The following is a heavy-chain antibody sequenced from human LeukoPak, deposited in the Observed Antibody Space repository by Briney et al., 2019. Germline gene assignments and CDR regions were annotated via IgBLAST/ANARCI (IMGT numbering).Heavy chain of an antibody. Sequence: GGSLRLSCAASGFTFSDYYMSWIRQAPGKGLECVAFIRYDGGNQYYTDSVKGRFTISRDNSKNTIYLQMNSLRAEDTAVYYCAKDLRSRIAAAGAPDYWGQGTLVTVSS. J-gene: IGHJ4*02. V-gene: IGHV3-30*02. CDR2: IRYDGGNQ. D-gene: IGHD6-13*01. CDR3: AKDLRSRIAAAGAPDY. CDR1: GFTFSDYY.